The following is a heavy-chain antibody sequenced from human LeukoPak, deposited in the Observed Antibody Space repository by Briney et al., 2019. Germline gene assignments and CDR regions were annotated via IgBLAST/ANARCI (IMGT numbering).Heavy chain of an antibody. CDR3: ARCITMMLNAFDI. CDR2: IRYDGSNK. J-gene: IGHJ3*02. Sequence: GGSLRLSCTASGFTFSIYGMHWVRQAPGKGLEWVAFIRYDGSNKYYADSVKGRFTISRDNSKNSLYLQMNSLRAEDTAVYYCARCITMMLNAFDIWGQGTMVTVSS. D-gene: IGHD3-22*01. V-gene: IGHV3-30*02. CDR1: GFTFSIYG.